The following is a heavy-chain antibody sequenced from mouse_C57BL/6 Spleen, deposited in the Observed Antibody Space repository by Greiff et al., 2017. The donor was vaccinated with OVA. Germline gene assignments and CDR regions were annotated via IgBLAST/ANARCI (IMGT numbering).Heavy chain of an antibody. J-gene: IGHJ1*03. Sequence: VQLQQSGPELVKPGASVKIPCKASGYTFTDYNMDWVKQSHGKSLEWIGDINPNNGGTIYNQKFKGKATLTVDKSSSTAYMELRSLTSEDTAVYYCARRIHYYGSSYWYFDVWGTGPRSPSPQ. CDR2: INPNNGGT. CDR3: ARRIHYYGSSYWYFDV. V-gene: IGHV1-18*01. CDR1: GYTFTDYN. D-gene: IGHD1-1*01.